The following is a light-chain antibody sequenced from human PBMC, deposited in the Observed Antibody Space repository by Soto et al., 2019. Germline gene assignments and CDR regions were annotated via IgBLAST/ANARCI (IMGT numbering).Light chain of an antibody. CDR3: QQYNNWPPYT. J-gene: IGKJ2*01. Sequence: EIVMTQSPATLSVSPGERATLSCRASRSVNSNLAWYQQRPGQAPRLLIYGASTRATGIPARFSGSGSGIEFTLTISSLQSEDFAVYYCQQYNNWPPYTLGQGTKLEIK. CDR1: RSVNSN. V-gene: IGKV3-15*01. CDR2: GAS.